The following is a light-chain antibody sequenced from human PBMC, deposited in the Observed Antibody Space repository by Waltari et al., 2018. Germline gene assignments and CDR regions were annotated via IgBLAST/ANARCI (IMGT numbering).Light chain of an antibody. V-gene: IGKV3-11*01. CDR1: QSVSSF. CDR2: DAS. J-gene: IGKJ5*01. CDR3: QRRSNWPPPIT. Sequence: EIVLTQSPATLSLSPGERATLSCRASQSVSSFLAWYQQKPGQAPRLPIYDASIRATGIPARFSGSGSGTDFTLTISSLEPEDFAVYYCQRRSNWPPPITFGQGTRLEIK.